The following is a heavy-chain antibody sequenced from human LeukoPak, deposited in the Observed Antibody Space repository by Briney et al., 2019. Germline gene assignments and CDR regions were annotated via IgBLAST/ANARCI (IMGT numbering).Heavy chain of an antibody. CDR3: TGDYGDYLDY. CDR2: IYHSGST. D-gene: IGHD4-17*01. Sequence: PSETLSLTCAVSGYSISSGYYWGWIRQPPGKGLEWIGSIYHSGSTYYNPFLKSRVTISVDTSKNQFSLKLSSVTAADTAVYYCTGDYGDYLDYWGQGTLVTVSS. V-gene: IGHV4-38-2*01. CDR1: GYSISSGYY. J-gene: IGHJ4*02.